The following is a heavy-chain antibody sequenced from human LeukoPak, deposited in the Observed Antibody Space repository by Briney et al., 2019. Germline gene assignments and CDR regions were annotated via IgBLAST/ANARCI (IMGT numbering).Heavy chain of an antibody. CDR1: GFTFDDYA. V-gene: IGHV3-9*01. Sequence: SLRLSCAASGFTFDDYAMHWVRQAPGKGLEWVSGISWNSGSIGYADSVKGRFTISRDNAKNSLYLQMNSLRAEDTALYYCAKGYSGSYPDAFDIWGQGTMVTVSS. CDR3: AKGYSGSYPDAFDI. CDR2: ISWNSGSI. D-gene: IGHD1-26*01. J-gene: IGHJ3*02.